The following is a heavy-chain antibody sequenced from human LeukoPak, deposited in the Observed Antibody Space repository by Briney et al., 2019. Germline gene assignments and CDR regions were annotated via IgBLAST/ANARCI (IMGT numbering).Heavy chain of an antibody. V-gene: IGHV4-59*01. CDR1: GGSISSYY. Sequence: SETLPLTCTVSGGSISSYYWSWIRQPPGKGLEWIGYIYYSGSTNYNPSLKSRVTISVDTSKNQFSLKLSSVTAADTAVYYCARDGRSGWYGGFDYWGQGTLVTVSS. D-gene: IGHD6-19*01. CDR2: IYYSGST. CDR3: ARDGRSGWYGGFDY. J-gene: IGHJ4*02.